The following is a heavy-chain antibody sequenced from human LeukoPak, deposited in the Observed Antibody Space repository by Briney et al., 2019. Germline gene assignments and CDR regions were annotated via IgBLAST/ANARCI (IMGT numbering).Heavy chain of an antibody. CDR1: GGSIYSYY. D-gene: IGHD2-2*01. J-gene: IGHJ4*02. Sequence: SETLSLTCTVSGGSIYSYYWSWVRQPPGKGLEWIAYIYYTGTTNYNPSLKSRVTISVDTSKNQFSLKLSSVTAADTAVYYCARAKDIVVVWGQGTLVTVSS. CDR2: IYYTGTT. CDR3: ARAKDIVVV. V-gene: IGHV4-59*12.